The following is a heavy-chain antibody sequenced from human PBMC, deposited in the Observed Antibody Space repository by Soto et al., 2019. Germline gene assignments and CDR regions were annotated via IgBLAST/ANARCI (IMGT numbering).Heavy chain of an antibody. CDR1: GGSISSGDYY. Sequence: KPSETLSLTCTVSGGSISSGDYYWSWIRQPPGKGLEWIGYIYYSGSTYYNPSLKSRVTISVDTSKNQFSLKLSSVTAADTAVYYCARGEYSSSSSLIQPGDSLVSDTDYFDYWGQGTLVTVSS. V-gene: IGHV4-30-4*01. CDR3: ARGEYSSSSSLIQPGDSLVSDTDYFDY. D-gene: IGHD6-6*01. J-gene: IGHJ4*02. CDR2: IYYSGST.